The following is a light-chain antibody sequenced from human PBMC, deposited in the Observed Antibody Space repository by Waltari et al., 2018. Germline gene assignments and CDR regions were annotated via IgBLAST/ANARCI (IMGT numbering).Light chain of an antibody. CDR3: QKYNSAPLT. V-gene: IGKV1-39*01. J-gene: IGKJ4*01. CDR2: AAS. CDR1: QSISSY. Sequence: DIQMTQSPSSLSASVGDRVTITGRASQSISSYLNWYQQKPGKAPKLLIYAASSLQSGVPSRFSGSGSGTDFTLTISSLQPEDFATYYCQKYNSAPLTFGGGTKVEIK.